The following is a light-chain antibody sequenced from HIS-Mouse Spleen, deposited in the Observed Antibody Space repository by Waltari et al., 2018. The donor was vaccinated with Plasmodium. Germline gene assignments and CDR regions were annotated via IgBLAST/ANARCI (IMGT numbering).Light chain of an antibody. J-gene: IGLJ3*02. V-gene: IGLV3-10*01. CDR1: ALPTQY. Sequence: SYELTQPPSVSVSPGQTARITCSGDALPTQYAYWYQQKSGQAPVLVIDEDSKRPSGIPERFSGASSGTMATLTISGAQVEEEADYYCYSTDSSGNHRVFGGGTKLTVL. CDR3: YSTDSSGNHRV. CDR2: EDS.